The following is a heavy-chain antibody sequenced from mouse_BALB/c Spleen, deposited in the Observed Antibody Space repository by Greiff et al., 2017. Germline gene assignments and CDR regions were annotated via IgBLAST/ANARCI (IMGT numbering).Heavy chain of an antibody. J-gene: IGHJ4*01. CDR3: ARHPMDY. Sequence: DVMLVESGGGLVQPGGSLKLSCAASGFTFSSYTMSWVRQTPEKRLEWVAYISNGGGSTYYPDTVKGRFTISRDNAKNTLYLQMSSLKSEDTAMYYCARHPMDYWGQGTSVTVSS. CDR1: GFTFSSYT. V-gene: IGHV5-12-2*01. CDR2: ISNGGGST.